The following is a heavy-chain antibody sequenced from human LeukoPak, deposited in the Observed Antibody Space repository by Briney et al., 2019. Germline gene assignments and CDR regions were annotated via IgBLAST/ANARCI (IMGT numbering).Heavy chain of an antibody. CDR3: AKREGISWDPLY. Sequence: SETLSLTCSVSGGSMSNYYWNWIGQPPGKGLEWIGSIIHGARTTGKTNYNPSLESRVKISIDTTRAPFSLKLSSVTVADTAVYYCAKREGISWDPLYWGQGALVTVSS. J-gene: IGHJ4*02. CDR2: IIHGARTTGKT. CDR1: GGSMSNYY. D-gene: IGHD6-13*01. V-gene: IGHV4-4*08.